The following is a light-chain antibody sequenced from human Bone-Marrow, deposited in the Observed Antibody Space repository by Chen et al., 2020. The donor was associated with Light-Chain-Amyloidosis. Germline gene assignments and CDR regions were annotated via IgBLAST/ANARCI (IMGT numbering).Light chain of an antibody. Sequence: DIQMTQSPSSLAASVGDRVTISCRASQGISRYLNWYQQKPGEAPKLLIYAIFNLQSGVPSRFSGSGSGTDFTLTISSLQPEDFATYFCEQSYSTPTFGAGTKVEIK. CDR1: QGISRY. CDR3: EQSYSTPT. J-gene: IGKJ4*01. V-gene: IGKV1-39*01. CDR2: AIF.